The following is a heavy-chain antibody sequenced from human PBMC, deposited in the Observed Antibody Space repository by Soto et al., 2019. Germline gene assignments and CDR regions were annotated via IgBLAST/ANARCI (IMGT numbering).Heavy chain of an antibody. CDR3: AREALRDDYLNKWVAFDI. J-gene: IGHJ3*02. Sequence: EVQLVESGGGLVKPGGSLRLSCAASGFTFSSYSMNWVRQAPGKGLEWVSSISSSSSYIYYADSVKGRFTISRDNAKNSLYLQMNSLRAEDKAVYYCAREALRDDYLNKWVAFDIWGQGTMVTVSS. CDR1: GFTFSSYS. CDR2: ISSSSSYI. V-gene: IGHV3-21*01. D-gene: IGHD3-16*01.